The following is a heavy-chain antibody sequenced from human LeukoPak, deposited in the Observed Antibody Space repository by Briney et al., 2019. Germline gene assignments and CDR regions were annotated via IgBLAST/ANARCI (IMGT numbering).Heavy chain of an antibody. CDR2: INWNGGST. V-gene: IGHV3-20*04. D-gene: IGHD2-8*02. CDR3: ASSGLLVRAFDI. CDR1: GFTFDDYG. Sequence: GGSLRLSCVASGFTFDDYGMSWVRQAPGKGLEWVSGINWNGGSTGYADSVKGRFTISRDNAKNSLYLQMNSLRAEDTALYYCASSGLLVRAFDIWGQGTMVTVSS. J-gene: IGHJ3*02.